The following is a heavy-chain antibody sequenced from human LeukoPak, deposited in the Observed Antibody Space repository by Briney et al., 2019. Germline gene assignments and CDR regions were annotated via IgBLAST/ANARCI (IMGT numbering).Heavy chain of an antibody. J-gene: IGHJ4*02. CDR3: ARGESGTDNGLNDY. V-gene: IGHV1-8*03. CDR1: GYTFTRYD. D-gene: IGHD1-7*01. CDR2: MNRNSGNT. Sequence: ASVKVSCKASGYTFTRYDINWVRQATGQGLEWRGWMNRNSGNTGYAQKFQGRVTITRNTSISTAYMELSSLRSEDTAVYYCARGESGTDNGLNDYWGQGTLVTVSS.